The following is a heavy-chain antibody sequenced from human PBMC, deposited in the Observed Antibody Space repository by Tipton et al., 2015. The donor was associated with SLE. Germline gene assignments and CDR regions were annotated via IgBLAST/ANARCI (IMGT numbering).Heavy chain of an antibody. V-gene: IGHV4-59*01. CDR1: GGSISSYY. J-gene: IGHJ3*02. CDR3: ARGRVAEIFDI. D-gene: IGHD6-19*01. Sequence: GLVKPSETLSLTCTVSGGSISSYYWSWIRQPPGKGLEWIGYIYYSGSTNYNPSLKSRVTISVDTSKNQFSLKLSSVTAADTAVYYCARGRVAEIFDIWGQGTMVTVSS. CDR2: IYYSGST.